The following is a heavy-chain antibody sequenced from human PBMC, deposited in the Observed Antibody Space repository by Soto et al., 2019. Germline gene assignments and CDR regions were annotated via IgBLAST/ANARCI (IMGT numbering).Heavy chain of an antibody. V-gene: IGHV3-30*18. CDR2: ISYDGSNK. CDR1: RFTFSSYG. CDR3: AKDQWLAQSY. Sequence: GGSLRLYCAASRFTFSSYGMHWVRQAPSKGLEWVAVISYDGSNKYYADSVKGRFTISRDNSKNTLYLQMNSLRAEDTAVYYCAKDQWLAQSYWGQGTLVTVSS. D-gene: IGHD6-19*01. J-gene: IGHJ4*02.